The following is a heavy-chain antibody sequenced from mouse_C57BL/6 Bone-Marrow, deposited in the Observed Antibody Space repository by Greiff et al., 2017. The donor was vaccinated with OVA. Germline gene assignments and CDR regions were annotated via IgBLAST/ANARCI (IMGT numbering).Heavy chain of an antibody. CDR3: ARNGGYFDV. CDR1: GFSLTSYS. Sequence: VKLVESGPGLVAPSPSLSITCTVSGFSLTSYSISWVRQPPGQGLEWLGVICPGGGTNYNSALKSRQSISKDNSKSQVFLKTNSLQTDDTARYYCARNGGYFDVWGTGTTVTVSS. CDR2: ICPGGGT. V-gene: IGHV2-9-1*01. J-gene: IGHJ1*03.